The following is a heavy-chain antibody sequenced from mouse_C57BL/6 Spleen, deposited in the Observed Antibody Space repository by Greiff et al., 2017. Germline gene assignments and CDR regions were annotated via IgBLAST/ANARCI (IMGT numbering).Heavy chain of an antibody. CDR3: ADGSSPPWFAY. D-gene: IGHD1-1*01. CDR1: GYTFTDYY. Sequence: EVQLQQSGPELVKPGASVKISCKASGYTFTDYYMNWVKQSHGQSLEWIGDINPNNGGTSYNQKFKGKATLTVGKSSSTAYMELRSLTAEDSAVYYWADGSSPPWFAYWGQGTLVTVSA. V-gene: IGHV1-26*01. CDR2: INPNNGGT. J-gene: IGHJ3*01.